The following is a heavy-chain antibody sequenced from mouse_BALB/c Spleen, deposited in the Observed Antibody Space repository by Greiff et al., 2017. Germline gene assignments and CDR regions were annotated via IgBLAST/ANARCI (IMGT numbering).Heavy chain of an antibody. Sequence: DVKLVESGGDLVKPGGSLKLSCAASGFTFSSYGMSWVRQTPDKRLEWVATISSGGSYTYYPDSVKGRFTISRDNAKNTLYLQMSSLKSEDTAMYYCARHLLNYAMDYWGQGTSVTVSS. D-gene: IGHD1-1*01. CDR2: ISSGGSYT. CDR1: GFTFSSYG. V-gene: IGHV5-6*02. CDR3: ARHLLNYAMDY. J-gene: IGHJ4*01.